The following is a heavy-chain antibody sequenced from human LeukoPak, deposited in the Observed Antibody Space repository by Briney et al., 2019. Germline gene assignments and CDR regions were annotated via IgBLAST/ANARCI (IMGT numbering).Heavy chain of an antibody. J-gene: IGHJ3*02. CDR1: GGSISSSSYY. D-gene: IGHD6-13*01. CDR3: AGRLSSSWNDAFDI. CDR2: IYYSGSI. V-gene: IGHV4-39*01. Sequence: SETLSLTCTVSGGSISSSSYYWGWIRQPPGKGLEWIGSIYYSGSIYYNPSLKSRVTISVDTSKNQFSLKLSSVTAADTAVYYCAGRLSSSWNDAFDIWGQGTMVTVSS.